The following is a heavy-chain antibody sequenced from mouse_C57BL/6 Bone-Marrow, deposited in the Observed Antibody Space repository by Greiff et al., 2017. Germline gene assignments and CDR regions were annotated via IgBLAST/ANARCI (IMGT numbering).Heavy chain of an antibody. CDR3: ARGGGYSNPYYAMDY. Sequence: QVQLKQPGAELVKPGASVKLSCKASGYTFTSYWMHWVKQRPGQGLEWIGMIHPNSGSTNYNEKFKSKATLTVDKSSSTAYMQLSSLTSEDSAVYYCARGGGYSNPYYAMDYWGQGTSVTVSS. V-gene: IGHV1-64*01. CDR2: IHPNSGST. CDR1: GYTFTSYW. D-gene: IGHD2-5*01. J-gene: IGHJ4*01.